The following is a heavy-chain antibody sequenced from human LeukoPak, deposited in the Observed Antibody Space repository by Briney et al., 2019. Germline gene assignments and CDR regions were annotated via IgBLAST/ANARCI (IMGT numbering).Heavy chain of an antibody. CDR1: GFTFRNYA. J-gene: IGHJ4*02. V-gene: IGHV3-23*01. CDR3: AKEGRSLQTY. Sequence: GGSLRLSCAASGFTFRNYAMTWVRQAPGKGLDWVALIGARDGRTYYADPVKGRFTISRDNFKNTLYLQMNSLRAEDTAIYYCAKEGRSLQTYWDQGTLVTVSS. D-gene: IGHD5-24*01. CDR2: IGARDGRT.